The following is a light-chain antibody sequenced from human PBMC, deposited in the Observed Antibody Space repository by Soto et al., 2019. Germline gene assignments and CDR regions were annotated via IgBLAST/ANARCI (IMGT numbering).Light chain of an antibody. Sequence: EIVMTQSPATLSVSPGERATLSCRASQSVSSNLAWYQQKPGQAPRLLIYGASTRATGIPARFSGSGSGTEFTLTISSLQSEDFALYYCQQYNSLYTFGQGTKLEIK. CDR3: QQYNSLYT. J-gene: IGKJ2*01. CDR1: QSVSSN. CDR2: GAS. V-gene: IGKV3-15*01.